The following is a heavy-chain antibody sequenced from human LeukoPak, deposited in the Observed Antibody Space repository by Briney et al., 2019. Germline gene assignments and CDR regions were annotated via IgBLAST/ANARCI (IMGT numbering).Heavy chain of an antibody. D-gene: IGHD2-2*02. V-gene: IGHV4-61*02. CDR3: AREVYCSSTSCYIGGGVDY. CDR2: IYTSGST. J-gene: IGHJ4*02. Sequence: PSQTLSLTCTVSGGSISSGSYYWSWIRQPAGKGLEWIGRIYTSGSTNYNPSLKSRVTISVDTSKNQFSLKLSSETAADTAVYYCAREVYCSSTSCYIGGGVDYWGQGTLVTVSS. CDR1: GGSISSGSYY.